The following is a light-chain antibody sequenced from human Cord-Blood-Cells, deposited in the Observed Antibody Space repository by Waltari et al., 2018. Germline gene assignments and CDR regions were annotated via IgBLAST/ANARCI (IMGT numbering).Light chain of an antibody. J-gene: IGLJ3*02. CDR3: SAWDSSLSAWV. CDR2: RNN. V-gene: IGLV10-54*01. Sequence: QAGLTQPPAVSKGLRQTATLTCTWNSNNVGNQGAAWLQQHQGHPPKLLSYRNNNRPPANAVRLSATRSVNTAAPAIPGRQPEGEADYYCSAWDSSLSAWVFGGGTKLTVL. CDR1: SNNVGNQG.